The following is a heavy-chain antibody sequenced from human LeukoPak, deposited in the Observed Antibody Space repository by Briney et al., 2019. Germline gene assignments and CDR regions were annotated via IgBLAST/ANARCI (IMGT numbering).Heavy chain of an antibody. J-gene: IGHJ5*02. Sequence: SVKVSCKASGGTFSSYAISWVRQAPGQGLEWMGGIIPIFGTANYAQKLQGRVTTTTDTSTSTAYMELRSLRSDDTAVYYCARAEELLSWTTGNWFDPWGQGTLVTVSS. CDR2: IIPIFGTA. CDR3: ARAEELLSWTTGNWFDP. CDR1: GGTFSSYA. D-gene: IGHD1-26*01. V-gene: IGHV1-69*05.